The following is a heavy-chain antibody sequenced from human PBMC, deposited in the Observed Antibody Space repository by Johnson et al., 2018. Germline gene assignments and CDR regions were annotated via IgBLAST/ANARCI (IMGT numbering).Heavy chain of an antibody. CDR3: ARASGSYYDAFDI. V-gene: IGHV3-30-3*01. D-gene: IGHD1-26*01. CDR2: ISYDGSNK. J-gene: IGHJ3*02. Sequence: QVQLQESGGGVVQPGRSLRLSCAASGFTFSSYAMHWVRQAPGKGLEWVAVISYDGSNKYYADSVKGRFTISRDNSKTPLYRQMNSRGAEDTAGYYCARASGSYYDAFDIWGQGTMVTVSS. CDR1: GFTFSSYA.